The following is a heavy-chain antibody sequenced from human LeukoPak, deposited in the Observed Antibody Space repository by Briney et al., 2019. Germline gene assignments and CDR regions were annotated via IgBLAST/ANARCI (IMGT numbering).Heavy chain of an antibody. Sequence: SVKVSCKASGGTFSNYAISWVRQAPGQGLEWMGGIIPIFGTANYAQKFQGRVTITTDESTSTVYMEVSSVRFEDTAVYYCAKDRASSSWSRDAFDIWGQGTVVTVS. CDR1: GGTFSNYA. J-gene: IGHJ3*02. D-gene: IGHD6-13*01. CDR2: IIPIFGTA. CDR3: AKDRASSSWSRDAFDI. V-gene: IGHV1-69*05.